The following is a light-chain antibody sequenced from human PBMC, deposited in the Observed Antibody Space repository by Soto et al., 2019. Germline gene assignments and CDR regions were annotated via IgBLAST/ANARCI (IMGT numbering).Light chain of an antibody. V-gene: IGLV2-14*03. Sequence: QSALTQPASVSGSPGQSITISCTGASSDVVVYDYVSWYQQHPGKAPQLIIYYVSNRPSGVSDRFSGSKSGNTASLTISGLQAEDEADYYCSSYTSNTVVFGGGTKVTVL. CDR2: YVS. J-gene: IGLJ2*01. CDR3: SSYTSNTVV. CDR1: SSDVVVYDY.